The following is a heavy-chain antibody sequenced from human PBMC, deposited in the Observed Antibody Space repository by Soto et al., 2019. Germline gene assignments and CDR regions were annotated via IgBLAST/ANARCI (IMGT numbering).Heavy chain of an antibody. J-gene: IGHJ6*03. CDR2: IYYIGSP. D-gene: IGHD2-2*01. CDR3: ARQDTSRFYYMDV. Sequence: SETLSLTCTVSGGSISSYYWSWIRQPPGKGLEWIAYIYYIGSPTYNPSLKSRVTISVDTSKNRFSLKLSSVTAADTAVYYCARQDTSRFYYMDVWGTGTTVTVSS. V-gene: IGHV4-59*08. CDR1: GGSISSYY.